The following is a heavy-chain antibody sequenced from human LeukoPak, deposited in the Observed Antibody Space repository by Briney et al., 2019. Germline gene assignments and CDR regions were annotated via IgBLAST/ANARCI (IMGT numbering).Heavy chain of an antibody. D-gene: IGHD2-15*01. CDR3: ARGGKSGYFPDY. V-gene: IGHV3-21*01. CDR2: ISSSSSYI. J-gene: IGHJ4*02. CDR1: GFTFSSYN. Sequence: GGSLSLSCAASGFTFSSYNMNWVRQAPGKGLEWVSSISSSSSYIYYADSVKGRFTISRDKAKNSLYLQMNSLRAEDTAVYYCARGGKSGYFPDYWGQGSRVTVSS.